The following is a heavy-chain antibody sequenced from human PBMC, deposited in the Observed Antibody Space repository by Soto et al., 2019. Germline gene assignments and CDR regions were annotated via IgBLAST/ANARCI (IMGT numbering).Heavy chain of an antibody. D-gene: IGHD6-13*01. CDR2: IIPIFGTA. CDR3: AKCRAAAGRNWWWFDP. Sequence: QVQLVQSGAEVKKPGSSVKVSCKASGGTFSSYAISWVRQAPGQGLEWMGGIIPIFGTANYAQKFQGRVTITADESTSTAYMELSSLRSEDTAVYYCAKCRAAAGRNWWWFDPWGQGTLVTVSS. V-gene: IGHV1-69*01. J-gene: IGHJ5*02. CDR1: GGTFSSYA.